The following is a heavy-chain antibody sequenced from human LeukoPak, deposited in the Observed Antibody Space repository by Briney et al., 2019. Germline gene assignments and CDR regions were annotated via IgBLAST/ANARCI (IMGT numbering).Heavy chain of an antibody. CDR3: ARGGRGLNY. CDR2: INHSGST. V-gene: IGHV4-34*01. CDR1: GGSFSGYY. J-gene: IGHJ4*02. D-gene: IGHD3/OR15-3a*01. Sequence: SETLSVTCAVYGGSFSGYYWSWIRQPPGKGLEWIGEINHSGSTNYNPSLKSRVTISVDTSKNQFSLKLSSVTAADTAVYYCARGGRGLNYWGQGTLVTVSS.